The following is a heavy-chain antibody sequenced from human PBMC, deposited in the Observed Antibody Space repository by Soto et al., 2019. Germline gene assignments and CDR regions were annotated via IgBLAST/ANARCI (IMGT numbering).Heavy chain of an antibody. D-gene: IGHD7-27*01. CDR1: GGSFSGYY. CDR3: ARGWGRIFDY. Sequence: QVQLQQWGAGLLKPSETLSLTCAVYGGSFSGYYWNWIRQPPGKGLEWLGEINHSGSTNYNPSLKGRVTLSVDTSKNQFSLKLSSVTAADTAVYYCARGWGRIFDYWGQGTLVTVSS. J-gene: IGHJ4*02. V-gene: IGHV4-34*01. CDR2: INHSGST.